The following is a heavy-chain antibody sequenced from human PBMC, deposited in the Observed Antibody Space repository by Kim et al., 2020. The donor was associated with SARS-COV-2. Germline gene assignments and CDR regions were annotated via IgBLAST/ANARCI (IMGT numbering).Heavy chain of an antibody. D-gene: IGHD6-13*01. J-gene: IGHJ5*02. V-gene: IGHV1-24*01. Sequence: AKKIQGRVTMTEETSTDTAYMELSSLGSEDTAVYYCATGAAAGESNWFDPWGQGTLVTVSS. CDR3: ATGAAAGESNWFDP.